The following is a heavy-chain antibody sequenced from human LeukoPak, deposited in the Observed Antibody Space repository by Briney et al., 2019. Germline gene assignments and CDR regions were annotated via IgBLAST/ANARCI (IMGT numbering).Heavy chain of an antibody. CDR3: ATDSSGYHDAFDI. CDR2: MNPNSDNT. J-gene: IGHJ3*02. V-gene: IGHV1-8*01. CDR1: GYTFTSYD. Sequence: ASVKVSCKASGYTFTSYDINWVRQATGQGLEWMGWMNPNSDNTGYAQKFQGRVTMTRNTSISTAYMELSSLRSEDTAVYYCATDSSGYHDAFDIWGQGTVVTVSS. D-gene: IGHD3-22*01.